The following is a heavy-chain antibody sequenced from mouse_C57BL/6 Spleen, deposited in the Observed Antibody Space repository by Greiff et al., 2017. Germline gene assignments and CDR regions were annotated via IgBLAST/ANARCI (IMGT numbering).Heavy chain of an antibody. D-gene: IGHD2-3*01. CDR1: GFTFSDYY. CDR2: INYDGSST. CDR3: AREGLLRYFDV. J-gene: IGHJ1*03. V-gene: IGHV5-16*01. Sequence: EVKVVESEGGLVQPGSSMKLSCTASGFTFSDYYMAWVRQVPEKGLEWVANINYDGSSTYYLDSLKSRFIISRDNAKNILYLQMSSLKSEDTATYYCAREGLLRYFDVWGTGTTVTVSS.